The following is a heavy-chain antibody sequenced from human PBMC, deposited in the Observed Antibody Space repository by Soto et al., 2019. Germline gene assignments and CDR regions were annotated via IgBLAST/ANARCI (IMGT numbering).Heavy chain of an antibody. J-gene: IGHJ6*02. CDR2: IIPIFGTA. D-gene: IGHD3-3*01. CDR1: GGTFSSYA. V-gene: IGHV1-69*01. Sequence: QVQLVQSGAEVKKPGSSVKVSCKASGGTFSSYAISWVRQAPGQGLEWMGGIIPIFGTANCAQKFQGRVTITADESTSTAYMELSSLRSEDTGVYYCASQWSGYDDYYYYGMDVWGQGTTVTVSS. CDR3: ASQWSGYDDYYYYGMDV.